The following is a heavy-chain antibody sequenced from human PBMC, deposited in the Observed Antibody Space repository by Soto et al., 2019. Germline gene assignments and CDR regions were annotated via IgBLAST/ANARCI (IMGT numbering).Heavy chain of an antibody. V-gene: IGHV3-9*01. CDR2: ISWNSGHI. J-gene: IGHJ6*02. D-gene: IGHD2-15*01. Sequence: PGGSLRLSCAASGFTFDDYAMHWVRQAPGKGLEWVSSISWNSGHIGYADSVKGRFTISRDSAKNSLHLQMNSLRVEDTALYYCAKGSGGTYFYYGMDGWGQGTTVTVSS. CDR1: GFTFDDYA. CDR3: AKGSGGTYFYYGMDG.